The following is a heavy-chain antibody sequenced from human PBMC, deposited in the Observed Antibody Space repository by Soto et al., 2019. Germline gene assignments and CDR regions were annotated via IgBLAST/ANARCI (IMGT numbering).Heavy chain of an antibody. CDR1: GFTVNNSG. Sequence: GGSLRLCCKVSGFTVNNSGMHWVRQAPGKGLEWMAVISYDGSDKYYADSVKGRVIISRDNSKNTLNLEMNSLRAEDTAMYYCVKDRVPGAYGNYYGMDVWGQGTTVTVSS. CDR3: VKDRVPGAYGNYYGMDV. D-gene: IGHD5-12*01. CDR2: ISYDGSDK. J-gene: IGHJ6*02. V-gene: IGHV3-30*18.